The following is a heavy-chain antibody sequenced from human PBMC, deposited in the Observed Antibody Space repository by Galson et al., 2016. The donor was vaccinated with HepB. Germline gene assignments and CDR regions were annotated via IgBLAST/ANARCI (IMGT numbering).Heavy chain of an antibody. D-gene: IGHD6-19*01. V-gene: IGHV1-18*01. Sequence: SVKVSCKASGYTFSSYGISWVRQAPGQGLEWMGWISAYNGNTNYAQKFQGRVTMTTDTSTSTAYMEVRSLRYDDTAVYYCAKIVVAGIHRDYWGQGTVVIVSS. CDR3: AKIVVAGIHRDY. CDR2: ISAYNGNT. J-gene: IGHJ4*02. CDR1: GYTFSSYG.